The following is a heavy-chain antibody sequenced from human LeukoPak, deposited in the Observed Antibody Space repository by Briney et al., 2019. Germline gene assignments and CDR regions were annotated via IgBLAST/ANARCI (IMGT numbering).Heavy chain of an antibody. CDR1: GGSFSGYY. CDR2: INHSGST. CDR3: ARGPGFGEFDLDY. J-gene: IGHJ4*02. D-gene: IGHD3-10*01. Sequence: PSETLSLTCAVYGGSFSGYYWSWIRQPPGKGLEWIGEINHSGSTNYNPSLKSRVTISVDTSKNQFSLKLSSVTAADTAVYYCARGPGFGEFDLDYWGQGTLVTVSS. V-gene: IGHV4-34*01.